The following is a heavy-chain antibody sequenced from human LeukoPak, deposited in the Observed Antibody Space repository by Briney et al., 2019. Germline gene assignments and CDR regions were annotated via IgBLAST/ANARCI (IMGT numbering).Heavy chain of an antibody. Sequence: GGSLRLSCAASGFTFSNYAMSWVRQAPGKGLEWVSAISGSGGSTYYADSVKGRFTISRDNLKNTLYVQMNSLRAEDTAVYYCAKGGFYYGSGTTPTDYWGQGTLVTVSS. D-gene: IGHD3-10*01. V-gene: IGHV3-23*01. CDR3: AKGGFYYGSGTTPTDY. J-gene: IGHJ4*02. CDR1: GFTFSNYA. CDR2: ISGSGGST.